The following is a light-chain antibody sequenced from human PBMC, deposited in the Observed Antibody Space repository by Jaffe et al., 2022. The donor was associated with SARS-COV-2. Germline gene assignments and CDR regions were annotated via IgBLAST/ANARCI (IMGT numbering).Light chain of an antibody. CDR1: QSVGNS. V-gene: IGKV3-11*01. J-gene: IGKJ5*01. Sequence: EIVLTQSPATLSLSPGERATLSCRASQSVGNSLAWYQQKRGQSPRLLIYDASKRATGIPVKFSGSGSGTDFTLTIDGLEPDDFALYFCQQRVNWLLISFGQGTRLEIK. CDR3: QQRVNWLLIS. CDR2: DAS.